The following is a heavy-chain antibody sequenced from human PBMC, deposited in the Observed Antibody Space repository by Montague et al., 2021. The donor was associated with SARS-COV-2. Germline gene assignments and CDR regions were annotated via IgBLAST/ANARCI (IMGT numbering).Heavy chain of an antibody. CDR2: IYYSGSA. J-gene: IGHJ4*02. CDR1: GGSISSGGYY. V-gene: IGHV4-31*03. Sequence: TLSLTCTVSGGSISSGGYYWSWIRQHPGKGLEWIGYIYYSGSAYYNPSLKSRVTISVDTSKNQFSLKLTSVTAADTAVYYCAGAVETTVVTHFDYWGQGTLVTVSS. CDR3: AGAVETTVVTHFDY. D-gene: IGHD4-23*01.